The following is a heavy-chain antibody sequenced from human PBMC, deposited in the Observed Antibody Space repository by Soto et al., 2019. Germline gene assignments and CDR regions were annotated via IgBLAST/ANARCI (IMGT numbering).Heavy chain of an antibody. V-gene: IGHV3-23*01. CDR3: LYGDYSFDS. CDR1: GFGFTIYA. Sequence: EVQLLESGGGLVQPGGSLRLSCAASGFGFTIYAMSWVRQAPGKGLEWVSAISERGDTTYYADFVKGRFTMSRDNSRNTVYLQMNSLRAEDTAVYYCLYGDYSFDSWGQGTLVTVSS. D-gene: IGHD4-17*01. CDR2: ISERGDTT. J-gene: IGHJ4*02.